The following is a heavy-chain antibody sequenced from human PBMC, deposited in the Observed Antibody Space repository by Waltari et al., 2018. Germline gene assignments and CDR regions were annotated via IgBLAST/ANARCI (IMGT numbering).Heavy chain of an antibody. V-gene: IGHV4-30-2*01. CDR2: IYHSGST. Sequence: QLQLQESGSGLVKPSQTLSLTCAVSGGSISSGGYSWSWIRQTPGKGLEWIGYIYHSGSTYYNPSLKSRVTLSVDRSKNQFSLKLSSVTAADTAVYYCARDEYRSSAATWWFAPWGQGTLVTVSS. D-gene: IGHD6-6*01. CDR1: GGSISSGGYS. J-gene: IGHJ5*02. CDR3: ARDEYRSSAATWWFAP.